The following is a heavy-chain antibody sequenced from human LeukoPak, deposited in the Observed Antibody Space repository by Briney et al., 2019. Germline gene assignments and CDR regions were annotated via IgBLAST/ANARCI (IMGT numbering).Heavy chain of an antibody. CDR3: ASASWDITATTTDAFDI. CDR2: ISSSSSYI. J-gene: IGHJ3*02. D-gene: IGHD1-20*01. CDR1: GFTFSSYS. Sequence: PGGSLRLSCAASGFTFSSYSMNWARPAPGKGLEWVSSISSSSSYIYYADSVKGRFTISRDNAKNSLYLQMNSLRAEDTAVYYCASASWDITATTTDAFDIWGQGTMVTVSS. V-gene: IGHV3-21*01.